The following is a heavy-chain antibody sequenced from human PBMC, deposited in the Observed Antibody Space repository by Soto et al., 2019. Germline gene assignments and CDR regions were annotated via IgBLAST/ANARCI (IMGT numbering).Heavy chain of an antibody. D-gene: IGHD3-3*01. V-gene: IGHV5-10-1*01. CDR3: ERPHYDFWSGYADYYYGMDV. Sequence: VDSLKISCKGSGYSFTSYWISWVRQMPGKGLEWMGRIDPSDSYTNYSPSFQGHVTISADKSISTAYLQWSSLKASDTAMYYCERPHYDFWSGYADYYYGMDVWGQGTTVTVSS. CDR2: IDPSDSYT. J-gene: IGHJ6*02. CDR1: GYSFTSYW.